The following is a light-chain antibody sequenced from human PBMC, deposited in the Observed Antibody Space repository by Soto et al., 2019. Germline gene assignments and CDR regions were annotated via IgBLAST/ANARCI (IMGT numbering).Light chain of an antibody. J-gene: IGKJ1*01. Sequence: DIQMTQSPSSVSASVGDRVTISCRAGHDVRSWLAWYQQKPGKAPNLLIYGASTLQSGVPSRFSGSGSGTDFTLTISSLQPEDFATYYCQQANGDPWTFGQGTKVEIK. CDR2: GAS. V-gene: IGKV1-12*02. CDR1: HDVRSW. CDR3: QQANGDPWT.